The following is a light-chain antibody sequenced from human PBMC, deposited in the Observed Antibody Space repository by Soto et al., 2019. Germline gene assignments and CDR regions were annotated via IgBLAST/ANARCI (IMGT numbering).Light chain of an antibody. CDR2: VVS. CDR3: SSYTTSNTRQIV. CDR1: SSDVGGYNY. Sequence: QSVLTLPSSVSGSPGQSITISCTGNSSDVGGYNYVSWYQHHPGKAPKLMIFVVSNRPSGVSNRFSGSKSGNTASLTISGLQPEDEADYYCSSYTTSNTRQIVFGTGTKVTVL. J-gene: IGLJ1*01. V-gene: IGLV2-14*03.